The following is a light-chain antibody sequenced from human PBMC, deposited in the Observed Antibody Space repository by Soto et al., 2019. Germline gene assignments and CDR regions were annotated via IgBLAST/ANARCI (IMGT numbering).Light chain of an antibody. CDR2: AAS. J-gene: IGKJ2*01. CDR3: QQTYTTPQT. CDR1: QSISDY. V-gene: IGKV1-39*01. Sequence: DIQMTQSPSSLSAYVGDRVTITCRASQSISDYLNWYQQKVGKAPKLLIYAASTLQSGVPSRFSGSGSGTDFTLTINSLQPEDFATYYCQQTYTTPQTFGQGTKVDIK.